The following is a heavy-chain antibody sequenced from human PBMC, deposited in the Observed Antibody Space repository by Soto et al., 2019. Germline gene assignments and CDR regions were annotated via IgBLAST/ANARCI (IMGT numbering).Heavy chain of an antibody. V-gene: IGHV1-18*01. CDR1: GYTFTRSG. Sequence: QVQLVQSGAEVKKPGASVKVSCKASGYTFTRSGISWVRQAPGQGLEWMGWISTYNGDTNYAQTVQGRVTMTTDTSTSTVHMEVRSLRSDDTAVYYCAREGVARYYYYGMDVWGQGTPVTVSS. CDR2: ISTYNGDT. CDR3: AREGVARYYYYGMDV. D-gene: IGHD5-12*01. J-gene: IGHJ6*02.